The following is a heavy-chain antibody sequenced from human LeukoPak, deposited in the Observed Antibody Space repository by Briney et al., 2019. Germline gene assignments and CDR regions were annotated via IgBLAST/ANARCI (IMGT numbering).Heavy chain of an antibody. CDR2: ISGSGGST. CDR3: ARVRFDGDHVHY. V-gene: IGHV3-23*01. Sequence: PGGSLRLSCAASGFTFSSYTMSWVRQAPGKGLEWVSGISGSGGSTYYADSVKGRFTISRDNSKNTLYLQMNSLRAEDTAVYYCARVRFDGDHVHYWGQGTLVTVSS. J-gene: IGHJ4*02. CDR1: GFTFSSYT. D-gene: IGHD4-17*01.